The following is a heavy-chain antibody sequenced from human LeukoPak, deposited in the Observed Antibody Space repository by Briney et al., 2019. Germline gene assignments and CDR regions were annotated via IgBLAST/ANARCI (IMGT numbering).Heavy chain of an antibody. CDR2: IYSGGST. CDR3: ARAGIAAAEYYMDV. J-gene: IGHJ6*03. V-gene: IGHV3-53*01. Sequence: GGSLRLSCAASGFTVSSNYMSWVRQAPGKGLEWVSVIYSGGSTYYADSVKGRFTISRDNSKNTLYLQMNSLRAEDTAVYYCARAGIAAAEYYMDVWGKGTTVTVSS. CDR1: GFTVSSNY. D-gene: IGHD6-13*01.